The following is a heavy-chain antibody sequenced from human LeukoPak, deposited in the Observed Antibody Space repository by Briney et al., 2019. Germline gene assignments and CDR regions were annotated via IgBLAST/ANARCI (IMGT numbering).Heavy chain of an antibody. D-gene: IGHD3-3*01. CDR2: IYYSGST. V-gene: IGHV4-59*01. Sequence: SETLSLTCTVSGGFFSSFYWSWIRQPPGKGLEWIGYIYYSGSTNYNPSLKSRVTISVDTSKNQFSLKLSSVTAADTAVYYCARSRRRPRFDYWGQGTLVTVSS. J-gene: IGHJ4*02. CDR1: GGFFSSFY. CDR3: ARSRRRPRFDY.